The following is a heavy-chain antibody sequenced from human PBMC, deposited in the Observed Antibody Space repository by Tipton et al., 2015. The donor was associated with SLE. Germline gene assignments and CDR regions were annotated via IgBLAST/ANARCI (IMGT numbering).Heavy chain of an antibody. V-gene: IGHV3-30-3*01. CDR2: ISYDGSNR. Sequence: RSLRLSCAASGFTFSNYAMHWVRQAPGKGLEWVAVISYDGSNRNYADSVKGRITISRDNSKNTVYLQMNSLRAEDTAVYYCARALGDYGYYYGMDVWGQGTTVTVSS. D-gene: IGHD4-17*01. J-gene: IGHJ6*02. CDR1: GFTFSNYA. CDR3: ARALGDYGYYYGMDV.